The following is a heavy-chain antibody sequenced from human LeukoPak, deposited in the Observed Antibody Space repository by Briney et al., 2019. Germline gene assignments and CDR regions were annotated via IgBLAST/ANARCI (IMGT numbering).Heavy chain of an antibody. D-gene: IGHD3-22*01. CDR2: IIPIFGTA. CDR3: ARMYYYDSSGYYYYYYGMDV. V-gene: IGHV1-69*01. CDR1: GGTFSSYA. Sequence: SVKVSCKASGGTFSSYAISWVRQAPGQGLEWMGGIIPIFGTANYAQKFQGRVTITADESTSTAYMELGSLRSEDTAVYYCARMYYYDSSGYYYYYYGMDVWGQGTTVTVSS. J-gene: IGHJ6*02.